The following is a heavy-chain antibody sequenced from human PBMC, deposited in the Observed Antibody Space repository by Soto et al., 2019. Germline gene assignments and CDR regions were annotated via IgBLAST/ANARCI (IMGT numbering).Heavy chain of an antibody. J-gene: IGHJ5*02. CDR3: AKDFAALFDP. Sequence: GGSLRLSCAASGFTFSSYGMHWVRQAPGKGLEWVAVISYDGSNKYYADSVKGRFTISRDNSKNTLYLQMNSLRAEDTAVYYYAKDFAALFDPWGQGTLVTVSS. V-gene: IGHV3-30*18. CDR2: ISYDGSNK. CDR1: GFTFSSYG.